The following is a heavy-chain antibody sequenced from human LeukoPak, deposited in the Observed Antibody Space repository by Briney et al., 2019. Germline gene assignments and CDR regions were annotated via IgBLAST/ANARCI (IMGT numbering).Heavy chain of an antibody. CDR2: IYYSGST. D-gene: IGHD3-16*01. CDR1: GGSISSYY. CDR3: ARAPPVGGPFDP. Sequence: PSETLSLTCTVSGGSISSYYWSWIRQPPGKGLEWIGYIYYSGSTNYNPSLKSRVTISVDTSKNQFSLKLSSVTAADTAVYYCARAPPVGGPFDPWGQGTLVTVSS. J-gene: IGHJ5*02. V-gene: IGHV4-59*01.